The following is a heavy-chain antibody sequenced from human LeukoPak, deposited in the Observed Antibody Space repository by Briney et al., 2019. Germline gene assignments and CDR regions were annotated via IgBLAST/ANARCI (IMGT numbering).Heavy chain of an antibody. J-gene: IGHJ3*02. D-gene: IGHD2-2*01. V-gene: IGHV1-18*01. CDR2: ISAYNGNT. Sequence: GASVKVSCKASGYTFTSYGISWVRQPPGQGLEWMGWISAYNGNTNYVQNLQGRVTMTTDTSTSTVYMELRSLRSDDTAVYYCARVKGNIVIVPAALSADAFDIWGQGTMVTVSS. CDR3: ARVKGNIVIVPAALSADAFDI. CDR1: GYTFTSYG.